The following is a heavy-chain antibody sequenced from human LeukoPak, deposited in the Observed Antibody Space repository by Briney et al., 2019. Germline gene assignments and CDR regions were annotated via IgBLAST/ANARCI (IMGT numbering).Heavy chain of an antibody. CDR2: INHSGST. CDR1: GGSFRGYY. CDR3: ARSITMVRGGRGSFDC. D-gene: IGHD3-10*01. J-gene: IGHJ4*02. V-gene: IGHV4-34*01. Sequence: PSETLSLTCAVYGGSFRGYYWSWIRQPPGKGLEWIGEINHSGSTNYNPSLKSRVTISVDTSKNQFSLKLSSVTAADTAVYYCARSITMVRGGRGSFDCWGQGTLVTVSS.